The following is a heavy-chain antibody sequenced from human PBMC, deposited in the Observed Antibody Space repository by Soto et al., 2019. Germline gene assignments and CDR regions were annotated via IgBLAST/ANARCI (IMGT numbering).Heavy chain of an antibody. V-gene: IGHV1-69*13. J-gene: IGHJ4*02. D-gene: IGHD3-22*01. CDR2: IIPIFGTA. CDR3: ARGVHYDSSGYYYFY. CDR1: GGTFSAYA. Sequence: SVKVSCKASGGTFSAYAISWVRQAPGQGLEWMGGIIPIFGTANYAQKFQGRVTITADESTSIAYMELRSLRSEDTAVYYCARGVHYDSSGYYYFYWGQGTLVTVSS.